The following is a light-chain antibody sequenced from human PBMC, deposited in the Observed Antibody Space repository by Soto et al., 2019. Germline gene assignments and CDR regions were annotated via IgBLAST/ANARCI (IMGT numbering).Light chain of an antibody. CDR1: QSVSSSY. Sequence: EIVLTQSPCTLSLSPGEGATLSCRASQSVSSSYLAWYQQKPGQAPRLLIYGSSTRATGIPARFSGSGSGTDFTLTISRLEPEDFAVYYCQQYGRSPPITFGQGTRLEI. J-gene: IGKJ5*01. CDR2: GSS. V-gene: IGKV3-20*01. CDR3: QQYGRSPPIT.